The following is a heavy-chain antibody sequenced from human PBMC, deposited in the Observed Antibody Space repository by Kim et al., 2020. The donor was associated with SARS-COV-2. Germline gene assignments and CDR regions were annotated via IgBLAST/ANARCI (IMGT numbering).Heavy chain of an antibody. CDR3: AKDFPGTGAYDN. V-gene: IGHV3-23*01. Sequence: GGSLRLSCAASGFTFSSYAMSWVRQAPGKGLEWLCSISGRGDSSFYIDSMKGRFTISRDTSKNTVYLQMSTLRVEDTARYYCAKDFPGTGAYDNWGQGTLVTVSS. D-gene: IGHD1-26*01. CDR1: GFTFSSYA. CDR2: ISGRGDSS. J-gene: IGHJ4*02.